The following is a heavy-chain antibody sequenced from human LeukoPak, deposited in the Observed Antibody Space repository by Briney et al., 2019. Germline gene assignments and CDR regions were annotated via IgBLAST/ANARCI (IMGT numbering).Heavy chain of an antibody. CDR2: ISYDGSNQ. V-gene: IGHV3-30*18. D-gene: IGHD4-17*01. CDR1: GFTFSSYG. J-gene: IGHJ4*02. CDR3: AKDHDYGDYGETYYFDY. Sequence: GGSLRLSCAASGFTFSSYGMHWVRQAPGKGLEWVAVISYDGSNQYYAGSVKGRFTISRDNSKNTLYLQMNSLRAEDTAVYYCAKDHDYGDYGETYYFDYWGQGTLVTVSS.